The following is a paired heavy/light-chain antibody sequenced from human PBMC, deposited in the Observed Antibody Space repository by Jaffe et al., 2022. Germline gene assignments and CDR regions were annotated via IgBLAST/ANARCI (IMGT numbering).Heavy chain of an antibody. D-gene: IGHD4-17*01. V-gene: IGHV4-38-2*01. CDR2: IYHSGST. CDR3: ARLYGDYGYYFDY. J-gene: IGHJ4*02. CDR1: LYSISSGSY. Sequence: QVQLRESGPGLVKPSETLSLTCVVSLYSISSGSYWGWIRQPPGKGLEWIGSIYHSGSTYYNPSLKSRVTISLDTSKNQFSLNLISVTAADTAVYFCARLYGDYGYYFDYWGQGTLVTVSS.
Light chain of an antibody. CDR2: GNN. V-gene: IGLV1-40*01. Sequence: QSVLTQPPSVSGAPGQRVTMSCTGSSSNIGAGYDAHWYQQLPGTAPKLLIYGNNNRPSGVPDRFSGSKSGTSASLAITGLQAEDEADYYCQSYDSSLSGWVFGGGTKLTVL. J-gene: IGLJ3*02. CDR3: QSYDSSLSGWV. CDR1: SSNIGAGYD.